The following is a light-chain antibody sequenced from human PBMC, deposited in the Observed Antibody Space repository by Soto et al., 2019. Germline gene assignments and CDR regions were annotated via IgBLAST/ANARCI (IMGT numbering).Light chain of an antibody. CDR2: DXS. V-gene: IGKV1-9*01. CDR1: HGINQV. CDR3: QQLKSNLST. J-gene: IGKJ5*01. Sequence: DIQLTHSQSFLSPSVEDRVSITCRALHGINQVLACYQPKPGKAPKVXTADXSTLQRGGPSRFSGSGSATEFTLTISSLQPEYFATYYCQQLKSNLSTFGQGTRLDIK.